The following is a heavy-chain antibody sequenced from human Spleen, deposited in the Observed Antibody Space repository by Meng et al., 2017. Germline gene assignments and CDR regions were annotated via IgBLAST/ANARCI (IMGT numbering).Heavy chain of an antibody. Sequence: SVKVSCKASGGTFSSYAISWVRQAPGQGLEWMGGIIPIFGTANYAQKFQGRVTITTDESTSTAYMELSSLRSEDTAVYYCARAGIYCSGGSCYSRDWFDPWGQGIRVTGSS. CDR3: ARAGIYCSGGSCYSRDWFDP. V-gene: IGHV1-69*05. J-gene: IGHJ5*02. CDR2: IIPIFGTA. CDR1: GGTFSSYA. D-gene: IGHD2-15*01.